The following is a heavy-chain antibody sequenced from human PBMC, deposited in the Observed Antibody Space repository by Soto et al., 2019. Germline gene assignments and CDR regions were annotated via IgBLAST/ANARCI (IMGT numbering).Heavy chain of an antibody. CDR3: AKRTTFYYYYYYMDV. CDR2: ISGSGGST. J-gene: IGHJ6*03. CDR1: GFTFSSYA. Sequence: EVQLLESGGGLVQPGGSLRLSCAASGFTFSSYAMSWVRKAPGKGLEWVSAISGSGGSTYYADSVKGRFTISRDNSKNTLYLQMNSLRAEDTAVYYCAKRTTFYYYYYYMDVWGKGTTVTVSS. V-gene: IGHV3-23*01. D-gene: IGHD4-4*01.